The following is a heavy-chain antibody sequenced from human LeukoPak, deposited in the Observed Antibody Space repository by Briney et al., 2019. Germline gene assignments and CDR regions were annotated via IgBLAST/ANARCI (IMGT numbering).Heavy chain of an antibody. D-gene: IGHD3-10*01. V-gene: IGHV3-66*01. J-gene: IGHJ4*02. CDR3: AREKYGSGPQPFDY. Sequence: GGSLRLSCAASGFTVSSNYMNWVRQAPGKGLGWVSSIYSAGNIYYADSAKGRFTISRDNSKNTLYLQMNSLRVDDTAVYYCAREKYGSGPQPFDYWGQGTQVTISS. CDR1: GFTVSSNY. CDR2: IYSAGNI.